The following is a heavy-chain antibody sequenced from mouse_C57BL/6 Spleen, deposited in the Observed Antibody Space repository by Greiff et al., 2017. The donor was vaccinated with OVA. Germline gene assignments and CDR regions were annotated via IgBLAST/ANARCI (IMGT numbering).Heavy chain of an antibody. CDR3: ARAGSSWEVDY. CDR2: ISYDGSN. V-gene: IGHV3-6*01. J-gene: IGHJ2*01. Sequence: EVQLVESGPGLVKPSQSLSLTCSVTGYSITSGYYWNWIRQFPGNKLEWMGYISYDGSNNYNPSLKNRISITRDTSKNQFFLKLNSVTTEDTATYYCARAGSSWEVDYWGQGTTLTVSS. D-gene: IGHD1-1*01. CDR1: GYSITSGYY.